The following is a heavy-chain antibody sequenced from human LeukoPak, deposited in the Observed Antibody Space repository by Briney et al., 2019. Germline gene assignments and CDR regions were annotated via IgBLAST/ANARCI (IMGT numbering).Heavy chain of an antibody. CDR2: IDRDGSRI. CDR1: GFTFSSYW. Sequence: GGSLRLSCAVSGFTFSSYWMHWVRQAPGKGLVWVSRIDRDGSRINYADSVKGRFTISRDNGKNTLFLQMNSLRAEDAAVYYCVRGNDYGGPHYWGLGTLVTVSS. D-gene: IGHD4-23*01. CDR3: VRGNDYGGPHY. V-gene: IGHV3-74*01. J-gene: IGHJ4*02.